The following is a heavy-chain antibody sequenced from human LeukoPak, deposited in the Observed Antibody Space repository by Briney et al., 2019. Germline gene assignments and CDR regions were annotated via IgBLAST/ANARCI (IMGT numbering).Heavy chain of an antibody. V-gene: IGHV3-21*01. CDR3: ARVLLVSSGWHYGMDV. J-gene: IGHJ6*02. CDR1: GFTFSSYS. Sequence: GGSLRLSCAASGFTFSSYSMNWVRQAPGKGLVWVSSIDTSSSYIFYADSVKGRFTISRDNAENSLYLQMNSLRAEDTAVYYCARVLLVSSGWHYGMDVWGQGTTVTVSS. CDR2: IDTSSSYI. D-gene: IGHD6-19*01.